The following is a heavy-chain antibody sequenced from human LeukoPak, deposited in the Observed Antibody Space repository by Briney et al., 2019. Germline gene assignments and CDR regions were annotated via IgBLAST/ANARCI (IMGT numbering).Heavy chain of an antibody. D-gene: IGHD1-1*01. CDR2: ISGSAGST. CDR3: ARGRGANWNDHYYSMDV. J-gene: IGHJ6*03. V-gene: IGHV3-23*01. CDR1: GFTFSFYA. Sequence: GGSLRLSCAAPGFTFSFYAMSWVRQAPGKGLKWVSVISGSAGSTYHADSVKGRFTISRDNSKKMLYLQMISLRVEDTAVYFCARGRGANWNDHYYSMDVWGKGTTVTVSS.